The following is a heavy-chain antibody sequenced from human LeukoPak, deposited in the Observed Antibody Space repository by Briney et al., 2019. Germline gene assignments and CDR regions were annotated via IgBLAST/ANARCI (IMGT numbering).Heavy chain of an antibody. Sequence: GGSLRLSCTASGFTFSDYWMTWVRQAPGKGPEWVASIKQDGSQRYYVDSVRGRYTISRDDSRNTLYLQMNSLRAEDTAVYYCARLVGVSPLDYWGQGTPVTVSS. D-gene: IGHD3-16*01. CDR3: ARLVGVSPLDY. CDR1: GFTFSDYW. CDR2: IKQDGSQR. V-gene: IGHV3-7*03. J-gene: IGHJ4*02.